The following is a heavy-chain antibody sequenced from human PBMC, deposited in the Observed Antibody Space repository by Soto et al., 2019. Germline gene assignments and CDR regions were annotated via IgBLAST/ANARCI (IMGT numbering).Heavy chain of an antibody. D-gene: IGHD5-18*01. CDR2: IYHSGST. Sequence: PSETLSLTCAVSSGSISSSNWWSWVRQPPGKGLEWIGEIYHSGSTNYNPSLKSRVTISVDKSKNQFSLKLSSVTAADTAVYYCARDVNTAMDYYMDVWGKGTTVTVSS. J-gene: IGHJ6*03. CDR1: SGSISSSNW. CDR3: ARDVNTAMDYYMDV. V-gene: IGHV4-4*02.